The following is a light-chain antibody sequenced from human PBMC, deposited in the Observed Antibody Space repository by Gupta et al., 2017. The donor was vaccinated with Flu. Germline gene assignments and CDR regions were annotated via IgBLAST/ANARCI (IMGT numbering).Light chain of an antibody. CDR3: QSADTSGTSFYV. V-gene: IGLV3-25*02. CDR1: SFPKQY. CDR2: KDT. Sequence: SSALTQLTPVSVSPGQTARSQCAGDSFPKQYAYWYQQKPGQAPVLVIYKDTERPSGIPERFSGSSSGTTVTLTISGVRAEDEADYYCQSADTSGTSFYVFVTGTKVTVL. J-gene: IGLJ1*01.